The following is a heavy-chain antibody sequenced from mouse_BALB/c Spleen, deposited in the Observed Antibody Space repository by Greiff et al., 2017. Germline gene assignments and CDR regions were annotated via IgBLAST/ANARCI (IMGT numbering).Heavy chain of an antibody. CDR2: INPSSGYT. Sequence: VQLQQSGAELARPGASVKMSCKASGYTFTSYTMHWVKQRPGQGLEWIGYINPSSGYTNYNQKFKDKATLTADKSSSTAYMQLSSLTSEDSAVYYCARTTTVSYWYFDVWGAGTTVTVSS. CDR1: GYTFTSYT. J-gene: IGHJ1*01. D-gene: IGHD1-1*01. CDR3: ARTTTVSYWYFDV. V-gene: IGHV1-4*01.